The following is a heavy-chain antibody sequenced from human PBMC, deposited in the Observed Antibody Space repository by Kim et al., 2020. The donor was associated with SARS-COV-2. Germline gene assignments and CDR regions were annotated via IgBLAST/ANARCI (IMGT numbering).Heavy chain of an antibody. CDR3: ARDVLAAAGTGRVDY. Sequence: DSVKGRFTISRDNAKNSLYLQMNSLRAEDTAVYYCARDVLAAAGTGRVDYWGQGTLVTVSS. J-gene: IGHJ4*02. V-gene: IGHV3-7*01. D-gene: IGHD6-13*01.